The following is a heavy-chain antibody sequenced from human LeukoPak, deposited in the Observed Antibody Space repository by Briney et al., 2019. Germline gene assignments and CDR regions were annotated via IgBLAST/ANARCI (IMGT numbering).Heavy chain of an antibody. Sequence: ASVKVSCKASGYTFTGYYMHWVRQAPGQGLEWMGWINPNSGGTNYAQKFQGRVTMTRDTSISTAYIELSRLRSDDTAGYYCARDRASNYYDSSGYYPSGWFDPWGQGTLVTVSS. CDR1: GYTFTGYY. J-gene: IGHJ5*02. CDR3: ARDRASNYYDSSGYYPSGWFDP. CDR2: INPNSGGT. V-gene: IGHV1-2*02. D-gene: IGHD3-22*01.